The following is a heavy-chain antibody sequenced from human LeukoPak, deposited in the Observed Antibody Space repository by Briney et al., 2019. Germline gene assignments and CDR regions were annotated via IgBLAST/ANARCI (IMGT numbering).Heavy chain of an antibody. CDR1: GYTFTSYG. CDR3: ARDLADDFWSGYSETRLDY. V-gene: IGHV1-18*01. J-gene: IGHJ4*02. D-gene: IGHD3-3*01. CDR2: VSVYNGNT. Sequence: ASVKVSCKASGYTFTSYGISWVRQAPGQGLEWMGWVSVYNGNTNYAQKLQGRVTMTTDTSTSTAYMELRSLRSDDTAVYYWARDLADDFWSGYSETRLDYWGQGTLVTVSS.